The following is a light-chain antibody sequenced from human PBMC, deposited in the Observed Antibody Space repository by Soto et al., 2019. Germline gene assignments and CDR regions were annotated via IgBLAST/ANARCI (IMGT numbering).Light chain of an antibody. J-gene: IGLJ3*02. CDR3: YSYTASDIWV. V-gene: IGLV2-11*01. CDR1: NSDVGRYNF. CDR2: AVS. Sequence: HSALTQPRSVSGSPGQSVTISCTGTNSDVGRYNFVSWYQQLPGKAPKLLISAVSQRPSGVPDRFSGSKSGNTASLTISGLQADDEADYFCYSYTASDIWVFGGGTKLTVL.